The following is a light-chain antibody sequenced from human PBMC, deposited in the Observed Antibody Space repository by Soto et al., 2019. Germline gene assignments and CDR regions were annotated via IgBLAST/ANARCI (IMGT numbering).Light chain of an antibody. CDR2: DAS. CDR1: QSISSW. CDR3: QQYNSPLYT. J-gene: IGKJ2*01. Sequence: DIQMTQSPSTLSASVGDRVTITCRASQSISSWLAWYQQKPGKAPKLLIYDASSLESGVPPRFSGSGSGTEFTLTISSLQPDDFATYDCQQYNSPLYTFGQRTKLEIK. V-gene: IGKV1-5*01.